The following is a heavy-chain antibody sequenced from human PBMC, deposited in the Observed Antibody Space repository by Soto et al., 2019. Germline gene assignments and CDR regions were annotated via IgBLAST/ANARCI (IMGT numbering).Heavy chain of an antibody. D-gene: IGHD3-10*01. V-gene: IGHV4-59*01. CDR2: IYFNGST. Sequence: SETLSLTCAFSGGSISDYYWNWIRQPPGKGLGWIGYIYFNGSTNYNPSLKRRVTISLDTSETQFSLKLSSVTAADTAVYYCARQGYSDWGSNTFDYWGQGTLVTVSS. CDR1: GGSISDYY. J-gene: IGHJ4*02. CDR3: ARQGYSDWGSNTFDY.